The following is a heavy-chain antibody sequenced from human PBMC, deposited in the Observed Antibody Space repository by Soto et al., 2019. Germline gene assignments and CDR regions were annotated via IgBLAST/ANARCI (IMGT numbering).Heavy chain of an antibody. V-gene: IGHV3-74*01. Sequence: GPLRLSCAASGFTFSSYWMHWVRQAPGKGLVWVSRITTDGSGTAYADSVRGRFTISRDNAKNTLYLQMNTLRAEDTAVYYCAKVHFSGSASFDYWGQGTLVTVSS. D-gene: IGHD5-12*01. CDR2: ITTDGSGT. CDR3: AKVHFSGSASFDY. CDR1: GFTFSSYW. J-gene: IGHJ4*02.